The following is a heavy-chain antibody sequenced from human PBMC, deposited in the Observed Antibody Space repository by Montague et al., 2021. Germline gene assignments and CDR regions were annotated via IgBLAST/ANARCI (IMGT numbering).Heavy chain of an antibody. J-gene: IGHJ4*02. CDR3: VAIKWERQTRNYFEQ. V-gene: IGHV4-34*01. D-gene: IGHD1-26*01. CDR2: TNHRGTT. CDR1: VDSFTDYY. Sequence: SETLSLTCDIYVDSFTDYYWCRIRQNPGKGLEWIGETNHRGTTKSNPSLKTRVSLSLDTSKSQLSLTLQSVTAADTAVYYCVAIKWERQTRNYFEQWGTGILVSVSS.